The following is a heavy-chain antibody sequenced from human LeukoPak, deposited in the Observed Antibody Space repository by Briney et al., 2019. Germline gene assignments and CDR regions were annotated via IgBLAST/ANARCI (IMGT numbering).Heavy chain of an antibody. CDR2: IYSGGST. D-gene: IGHD3-22*01. J-gene: IGHJ3*02. CDR3: ARLSFMIVVVTDAFDI. V-gene: IGHV3-66*01. Sequence: GGSLRLSCAASGFTVSSNYMSWVRQAPGKGLEWVSVIYSGGSTHYADSVKGRFTISRDNSKNTLYLQMNSLRAEDTAVYYCARLSFMIVVVTDAFDIWGQGTMVTVSS. CDR1: GFTVSSNY.